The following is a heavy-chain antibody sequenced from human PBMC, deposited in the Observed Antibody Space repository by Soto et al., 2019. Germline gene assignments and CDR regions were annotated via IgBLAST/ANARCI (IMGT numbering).Heavy chain of an antibody. CDR2: ISYDGSTK. V-gene: IGHV3-30-3*01. D-gene: IGHD6-6*01. Sequence: PXVSLRLSFAASGFTFSSYAMHGVRQAPGRGLEWVAIISYDGSTKFYADSVKGRFTISRDNSKNTLYLQMNSLRDEDAAVYYCERAPIASLDFWGQGTLVTVSS. CDR3: ERAPIASLDF. CDR1: GFTFSSYA. J-gene: IGHJ4*02.